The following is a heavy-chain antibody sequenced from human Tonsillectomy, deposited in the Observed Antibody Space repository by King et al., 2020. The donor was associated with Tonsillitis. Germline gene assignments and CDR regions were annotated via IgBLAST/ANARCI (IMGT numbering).Heavy chain of an antibody. Sequence: VQLVESGGGLVQPGGSLRLSCAASGFTFSNYWMTWVRQAPGKGLEWVANINQDGSENYYVDSVKGRFTISRDNAKNSLSLGMDSLRAEDTAVYYCARGDRGAAGHLYDYYGMDVWGQGTTVTVSS. V-gene: IGHV3-7*03. CDR2: INQDGSEN. CDR1: GFTFSNYW. CDR3: ARGDRGAAGHLYDYYGMDV. J-gene: IGHJ6*02. D-gene: IGHD6-13*01.